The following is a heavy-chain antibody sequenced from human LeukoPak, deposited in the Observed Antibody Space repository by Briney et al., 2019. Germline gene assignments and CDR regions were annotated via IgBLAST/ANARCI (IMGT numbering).Heavy chain of an antibody. Sequence: GGSLRLSCAASGFTFSSYSLNWVRQAPGKGLEWISYISSSGSNIDYADSVKGRFTISRDNGKNSLFLQMNSLRVEDTAVYYCARTAFDWSQVGGNWFDPWGQGTLVTVSS. D-gene: IGHD3-9*01. CDR2: ISSSGSNI. CDR3: ARTAFDWSQVGGNWFDP. J-gene: IGHJ5*02. V-gene: IGHV3-48*03. CDR1: GFTFSSYS.